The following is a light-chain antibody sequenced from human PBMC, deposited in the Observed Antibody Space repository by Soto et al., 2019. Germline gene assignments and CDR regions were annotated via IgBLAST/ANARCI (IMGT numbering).Light chain of an antibody. J-gene: IGLJ2*01. Sequence: QSVLTQPPSVSGAPGQKVTISCTGNSSNIGAGYDVHWYQQLPGTAPKLLIYGNNNRPSGVPDRFSGSKSGTSASLALTGLQAEDEADYYCQSYDSSLTGSIFGGGTKLTVL. V-gene: IGLV1-40*01. CDR2: GNN. CDR1: SSNIGAGYD. CDR3: QSYDSSLTGSI.